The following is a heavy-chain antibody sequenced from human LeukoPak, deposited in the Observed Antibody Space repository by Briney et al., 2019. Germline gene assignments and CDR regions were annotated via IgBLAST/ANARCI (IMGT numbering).Heavy chain of an antibody. D-gene: IGHD3-22*01. Sequence: GGSLRLSCAASEFTFSDYYMSWIRQAPGKGLEWVSYISSSGSTIYYAGSVKGRFTISRDNAKNSLYLQMNSLRAEDTAVYYCARERPIVSGAFDIWGQGTMVTVSS. CDR2: ISSSGSTI. J-gene: IGHJ3*02. CDR1: EFTFSDYY. V-gene: IGHV3-11*01. CDR3: ARERPIVSGAFDI.